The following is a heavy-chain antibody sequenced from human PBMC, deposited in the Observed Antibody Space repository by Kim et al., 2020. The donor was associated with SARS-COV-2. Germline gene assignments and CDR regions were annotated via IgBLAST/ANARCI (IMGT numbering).Heavy chain of an antibody. CDR1: GFTFSSYG. D-gene: IGHD5-12*01. CDR2: ISYDGSNK. J-gene: IGHJ2*01. V-gene: IGHV3-30*18. CDR3: AKDSLRRWLQQPKKNWYFDL. Sequence: GGSLRLSCAASGFTFSSYGMHWVRQAPGKGLEWVAVISYDGSNKYYADSVKGRFTISRDNSKNTLYLQMNSLRAEDTAVYYCAKDSLRRWLQQPKKNWYFDLWGRGTLVTVSS.